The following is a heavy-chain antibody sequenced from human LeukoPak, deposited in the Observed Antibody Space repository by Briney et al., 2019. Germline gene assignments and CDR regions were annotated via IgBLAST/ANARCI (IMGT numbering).Heavy chain of an antibody. CDR1: GGTFSSYA. V-gene: IGHV1-69*05. CDR3: ARGGYCSGGSCYGSAFDI. D-gene: IGHD2-15*01. J-gene: IGHJ3*02. CDR2: IIPIFDTA. Sequence: ASVRVSCKASGGTFSSYAISWVRQAPGQGLEWMGGIIPIFDTANYAQKFQGRVTITTDESTSTAYMELSSLRSEDTAVYYCARGGYCSGGSCYGSAFDIWGQGTMVTVSS.